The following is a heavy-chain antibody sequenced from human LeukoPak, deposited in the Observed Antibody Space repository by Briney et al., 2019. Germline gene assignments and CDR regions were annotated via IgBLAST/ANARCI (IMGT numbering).Heavy chain of an antibody. CDR1: VYTFTSYG. Sequence: ASVTVSCKASVYTFTSYGISWVGPPPGQGREGMGWISAYNGNTNYAQKLQGRVTMTTDTSTSTAYMELRSLRSDDTAVYYCARQMLDYYDTSGPNWFDPGGRETVVRVSS. D-gene: IGHD3-22*01. J-gene: IGHJ5*02. V-gene: IGHV1-18*01. CDR3: ARQMLDYYDTSGPNWFDP. CDR2: ISAYNGNT.